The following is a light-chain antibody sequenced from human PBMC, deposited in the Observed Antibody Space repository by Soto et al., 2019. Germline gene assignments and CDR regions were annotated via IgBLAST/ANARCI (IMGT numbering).Light chain of an antibody. CDR2: DVS. CDR1: SSDIGDYNY. J-gene: IGLJ1*01. CDR3: RSYTSSSTRV. Sequence: QSVLTQPASVSGSPGQSITISCTGTSSDIGDYNYVSWYQQHPGKAPKLMIYDVSNRPSGVSDRYSGSKSGNTASLTISGLHAEDEADYYCRSYTSSSTRVFGTGTKLTVL. V-gene: IGLV2-14*01.